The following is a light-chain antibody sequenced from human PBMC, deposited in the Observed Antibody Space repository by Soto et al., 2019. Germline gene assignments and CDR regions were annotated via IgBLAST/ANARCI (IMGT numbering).Light chain of an antibody. CDR1: SSNIGSFYD. CDR3: QSYDNSLNHVV. V-gene: IGLV1-40*01. J-gene: IGLJ2*01. CDR2: GDN. Sequence: QSVLTQPPSMSGAPGQRVTIPCTGSSSNIGSFYDVHWYQQLPGTVPKLLIYGDNNRPSGVPDRFSGSKSGTAASLAITGLQAEDEADYYWQSYDNSLNHVVFGGGTKLTVL.